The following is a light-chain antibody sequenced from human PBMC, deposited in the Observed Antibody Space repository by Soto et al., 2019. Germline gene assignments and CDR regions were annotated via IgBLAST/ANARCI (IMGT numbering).Light chain of an antibody. V-gene: IGKV3-20*01. CDR2: GAS. CDR3: QQYGSWT. CDR1: QSISSNY. J-gene: IGKJ1*01. Sequence: EIVLTQSPCTLSLSPGERATLSCRASQSISSNYLAWYQQKPGQAPRLLIYGASSRATGIPDRFSGSGSGTDFTLTISRLEPEDSAIYYCQQYGSWTFGQGTKVEIK.